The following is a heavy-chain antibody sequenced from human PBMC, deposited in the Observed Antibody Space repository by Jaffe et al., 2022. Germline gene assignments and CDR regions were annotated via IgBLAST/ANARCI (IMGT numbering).Heavy chain of an antibody. CDR1: GYAFTTYA. D-gene: IGHD2-15*01. CDR2: LITNTGNP. Sequence: QVQLVQSVSELKKPGASVKVSCKASGYAFTTYAVNWVRQAPGQGLESMGWLITNTGNPTYAQGFTERFVFSMDTSVNTAFLEITSLQPEDTAVYFCAREAYLCSRGSCYFDSWGQGTLVTVSS. J-gene: IGHJ4*02. CDR3: AREAYLCSRGSCYFDS. V-gene: IGHV7-4-1*02.